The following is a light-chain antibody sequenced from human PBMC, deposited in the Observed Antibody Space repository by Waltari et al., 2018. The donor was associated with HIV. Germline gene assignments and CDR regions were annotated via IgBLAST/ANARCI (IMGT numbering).Light chain of an antibody. V-gene: IGLV2-14*03. CDR2: DVT. Sequence: QSVLTQPASVSGSRGQSITMSCTGTSSDIGAYNHVSWFQQRPGKAPKLIIYDVTDRPSGVSKRFSGSKSGITASLTISGLQADDEGDYYCSSYTASNTLWVFGGGTKLTVL. J-gene: IGLJ3*02. CDR3: SSYTASNTLWV. CDR1: SSDIGAYNH.